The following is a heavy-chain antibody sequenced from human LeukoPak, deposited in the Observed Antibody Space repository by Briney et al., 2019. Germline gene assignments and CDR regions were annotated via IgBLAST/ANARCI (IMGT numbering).Heavy chain of an antibody. CDR1: GYTFTGYY. CDR3: ARGTMKNYYDSSA. D-gene: IGHD3-22*01. V-gene: IGHV1-69*05. Sequence: SVKVSCKASGYTFTGYYMHWVRQAPGQGLEWMGGFIPVFNTSNYAQKFQGRVTLTTDESASTAYMELSSLRFEDTAVYYCARGTMKNYYDSSAWGQGTLVTVSS. J-gene: IGHJ4*02. CDR2: FIPVFNTS.